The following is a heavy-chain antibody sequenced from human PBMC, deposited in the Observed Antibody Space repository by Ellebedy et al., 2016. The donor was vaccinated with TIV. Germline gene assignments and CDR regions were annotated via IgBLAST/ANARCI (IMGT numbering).Heavy chain of an antibody. J-gene: IGHJ3*02. D-gene: IGHD3-3*01. CDR3: ASSDTYYEFWSGYTFDI. Sequence: MPSETLSLTCAVYGGSFSGYYWSWIRQHPGKGLEWIGEINHRGSTNYNPSLKSRVTISVDTSKNQFSLKLSSVTDADTAVYYCASSDTYYEFWSGYTFDIWGQGTMVSVAS. V-gene: IGHV4-34*01. CDR1: GGSFSGYY. CDR2: INHRGST.